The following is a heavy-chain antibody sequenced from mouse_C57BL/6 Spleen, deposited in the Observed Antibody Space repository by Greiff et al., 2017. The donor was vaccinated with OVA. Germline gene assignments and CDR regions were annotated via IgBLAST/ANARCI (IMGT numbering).Heavy chain of an antibody. D-gene: IGHD2-1*01. Sequence: QVQLQQPGAELVRPGSSVKLSCKASGYTFTSYWMHWVKQRPIQGLEWIGNIDPSDSETHYNQKFKDKATLTVDKSSSTAYMQLSSLTSEDSAVDYCALYYGNYWYFDVWGTGTTVTVSS. CDR2: IDPSDSET. CDR3: ALYYGNYWYFDV. J-gene: IGHJ1*03. V-gene: IGHV1-52*01. CDR1: GYTFTSYW.